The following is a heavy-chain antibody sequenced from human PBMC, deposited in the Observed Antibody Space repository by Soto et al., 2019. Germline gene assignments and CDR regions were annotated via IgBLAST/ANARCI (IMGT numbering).Heavy chain of an antibody. CDR1: GFTFSTYG. CDR2: ISYDVSKK. D-gene: IGHD2-15*01. CDR3: ASGHCSGGSCYSGH. J-gene: IGHJ4*02. Sequence: XGSLILSCSASGFTFSTYGMHWVRQAPGKGLEWVALISYDVSKKYYADSVKGRFTISRDNSKNTLYLQMNSLRPDDTAVYYCASGHCSGGSCYSGHWGQGTLVTVSS. V-gene: IGHV3-30*03.